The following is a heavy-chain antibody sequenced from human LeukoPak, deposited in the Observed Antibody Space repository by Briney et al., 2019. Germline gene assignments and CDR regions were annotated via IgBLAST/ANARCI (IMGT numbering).Heavy chain of an antibody. CDR3: ANESPGYSSSWYVY. CDR2: ISYDGSNK. V-gene: IGHV3-30*18. D-gene: IGHD6-13*01. Sequence: PGGSLRLSCAASCFTFSSYGMHWVRQAPGKGLERVSVISYDGSNKYYADSVKGRFTISRDNSKNTLYLQMNSLRAEDTAVYYCANESPGYSSSWYVYWGQGTLVTVSS. CDR1: CFTFSSYG. J-gene: IGHJ4*02.